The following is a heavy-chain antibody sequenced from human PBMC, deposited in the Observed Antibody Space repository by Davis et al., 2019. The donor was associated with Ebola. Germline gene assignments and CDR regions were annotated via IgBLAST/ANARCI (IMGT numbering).Heavy chain of an antibody. CDR1: GGSISSHY. CDR3: ARSGGYASPFDN. D-gene: IGHD6-25*01. Sequence: PSETLSLTCTVSGGSISSHYWSWIRQPPGKGLEWIGYIYYSGSTNYNPSLKSRVTISLDTSKNEFSLMLGSVTVADTAVYHCARSGGYASPFDNWGQGSLVTVSS. V-gene: IGHV4-59*11. J-gene: IGHJ4*02. CDR2: IYYSGST.